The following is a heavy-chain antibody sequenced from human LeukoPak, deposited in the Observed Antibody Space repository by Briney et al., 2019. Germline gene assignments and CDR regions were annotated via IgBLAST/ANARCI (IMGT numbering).Heavy chain of an antibody. D-gene: IGHD3-10*01. CDR2: ISSSSSYI. CDR3: ARDDGSGSYVYLDY. J-gene: IGHJ4*02. V-gene: IGHV3-21*01. CDR1: GFTFSSYS. Sequence: GGSLRLSCAASGFTFSSYSMNWVRQAPGKGLEWVSSISSSSSYIYYADSVKGRFTISRDNAKNSLYLQMNSLRAEDTAVYYCARDDGSGSYVYLDYWGQGTLVTVSS.